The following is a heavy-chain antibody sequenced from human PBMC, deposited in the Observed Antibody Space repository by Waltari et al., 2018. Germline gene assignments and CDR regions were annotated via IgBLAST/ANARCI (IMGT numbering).Heavy chain of an antibody. J-gene: IGHJ4*02. CDR2: IYHSGST. D-gene: IGHD6-6*01. Sequence: QVQLQESGPGLVKPSETLSLTCAVSGYSISSGYYWGWIRQPPGKGLEWIGSIYHSGSTYYTPSLKSRVTITADTSTDTAYMELSSLRSEDTAVYYCATDGSSDFDYWGQGTLVTVSS. CDR3: ATDGSSDFDY. V-gene: IGHV4-38-2*02. CDR1: GYSISSGYY.